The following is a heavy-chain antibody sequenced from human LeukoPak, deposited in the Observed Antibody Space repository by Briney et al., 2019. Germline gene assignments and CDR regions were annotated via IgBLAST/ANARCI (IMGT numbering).Heavy chain of an antibody. J-gene: IGHJ5*02. V-gene: IGHV4-34*01. CDR2: INHSGST. D-gene: IGHD3-10*01. CDR3: ARDKGTYYYGYNWFDP. Sequence: SETLSLTCAVYGGSFSGYYWSWIRQPPGKGLEWIGEINHSGSTNYNPSLTSRVTISVDTSKNQFSLKLSSVTAADTALYYCARDKGTYYYGYNWFDPWGQGTLVTVSS. CDR1: GGSFSGYY.